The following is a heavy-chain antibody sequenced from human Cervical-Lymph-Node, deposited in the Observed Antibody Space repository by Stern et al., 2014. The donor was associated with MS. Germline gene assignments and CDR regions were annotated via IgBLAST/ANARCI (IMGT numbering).Heavy chain of an antibody. V-gene: IGHV3-49*03. CDR1: GFSFGDYA. Sequence: VQLVQTGGGLVQPGRSLRLSCTASGFSFGDYAMNWFRQAPGKGLEWIGFIRSNAYGGTTAYAASVKGRFTISRDDPKSVAYLQMNSLKTEDTAVYYCVIYSGGYDYWCQGTLVTVSS. CDR2: IRSNAYGGTT. J-gene: IGHJ4*02. CDR3: VIYSGGYDY. D-gene: IGHD3-16*02.